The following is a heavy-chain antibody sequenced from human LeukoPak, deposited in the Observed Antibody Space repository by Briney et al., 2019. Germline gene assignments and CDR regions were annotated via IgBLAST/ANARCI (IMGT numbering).Heavy chain of an antibody. D-gene: IGHD4-17*01. V-gene: IGHV3-23*01. CDR2: IRGTGGTT. CDR1: GFTFSDYA. CDR3: GKDPNGDYVGAFDF. J-gene: IGHJ3*01. Sequence: GGSLRLSCAASGFTFSDYALIWVRQAPGKGLEWISAIRGTGGTTYYAVSVKGRCTISRDNSRNTVYLQMNSLRAEDTALYFCGKDPNGDYVGAFDFWGPGTMVAVSS.